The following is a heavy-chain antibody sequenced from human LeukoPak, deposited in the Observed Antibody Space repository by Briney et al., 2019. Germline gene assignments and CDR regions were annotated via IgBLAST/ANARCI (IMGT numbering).Heavy chain of an antibody. Sequence: GGSLRLSGAASGFTFSSSWMSWVRQAPGKGLEWVANIIQDGSAQYYVDSVKGRFTISRDNADNSLYLQMNSLRAEDTAVYYCAIDLFSCSSTSCYVYWGRGTLVTVSS. D-gene: IGHD2-2*01. J-gene: IGHJ4*02. CDR1: GFTFSSSW. V-gene: IGHV3-7*01. CDR3: AIDLFSCSSTSCYVY. CDR2: IIQDGSAQ.